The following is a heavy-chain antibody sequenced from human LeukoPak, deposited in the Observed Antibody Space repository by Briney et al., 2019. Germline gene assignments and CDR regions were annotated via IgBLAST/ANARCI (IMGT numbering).Heavy chain of an antibody. CDR3: ARDLYGDYFAY. J-gene: IGHJ4*02. V-gene: IGHV3-48*01. CDR2: ISTTSDTI. Sequence: GGSLRLSCAASGFTFSSYTMNLVRQAPGKGLEWVSYISTTSDTIYYADSVKGRFTISRDNAKNSLFLQMSSLRAEDTAVYYCARDLYGDYFAYWGQGTLVTVSS. CDR1: GFTFSSYT. D-gene: IGHD4-17*01.